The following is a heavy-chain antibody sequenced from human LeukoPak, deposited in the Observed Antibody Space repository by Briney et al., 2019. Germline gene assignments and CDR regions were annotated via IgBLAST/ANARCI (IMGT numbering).Heavy chain of an antibody. V-gene: IGHV1-8*02. Sequence: ASVKVSCKASGGTFSSYAISWVRQAPGQGLEWMGWMNPNSGNTGYAQKFQGRVTMTRNTSISTAYMELSSLRSEDTAVYYCARGDGSGFLNDYWGQGTLVTVSS. CDR2: MNPNSGNT. D-gene: IGHD3-10*01. J-gene: IGHJ4*02. CDR3: ARGDGSGFLNDY. CDR1: GGTFSSYA.